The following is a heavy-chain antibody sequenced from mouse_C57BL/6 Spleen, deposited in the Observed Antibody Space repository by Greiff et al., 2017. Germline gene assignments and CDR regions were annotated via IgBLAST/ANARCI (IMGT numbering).Heavy chain of an antibody. V-gene: IGHV5-4*01. CDR3: ARDLTTVVATGYFDV. CDR2: ISDGGSYT. J-gene: IGHJ1*03. Sequence: DVHLVESGGGLVKPGGSLKLSCAASGFTFSSYAMSWVRQTPEKRLEWVATISDGGSYTYYPDNVKGRFTISRDNAKNNLYLQMSHLKSEDTAMYYCARDLTTVVATGYFDVWGTGTTVTVSS. CDR1: GFTFSSYA. D-gene: IGHD1-1*01.